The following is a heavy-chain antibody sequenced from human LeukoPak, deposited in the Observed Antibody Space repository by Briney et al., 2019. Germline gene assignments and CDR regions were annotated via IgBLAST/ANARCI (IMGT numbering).Heavy chain of an antibody. CDR2: VYYTGST. CDR3: ARNDGDYDY. V-gene: IGHV4-59*01. CDR1: GGSISTYY. J-gene: IGHJ4*02. D-gene: IGHD4-17*01. Sequence: SSETLSLTCTVSGGSISTYYWNWIRQPPGKGLEWIGFVYYTGSTKYNPSLESRVTISVDTSRNQFSLKINSVTAADTAVYYCARNDGDYDYWGQGTLATVSS.